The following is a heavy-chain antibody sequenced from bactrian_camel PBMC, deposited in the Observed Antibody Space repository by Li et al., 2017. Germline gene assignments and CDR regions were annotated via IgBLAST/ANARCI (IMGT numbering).Heavy chain of an antibody. CDR2: MSTGGGGT. CDR1: GYRYSSYC. J-gene: IGHJ4*01. D-gene: IGHD1*01. Sequence: HVQLVESGGGSVQAGGSLRLSCAPSGYRYSSYCMGRFRQAPGKEREGVAGMSTGGGGTYYADSVKGRFTISHDAAKNTVYLRMNSLKPDDTAVYYCAATGQMLSVAGCRTQGTQVTVS. V-gene: IGHV3S1*01.